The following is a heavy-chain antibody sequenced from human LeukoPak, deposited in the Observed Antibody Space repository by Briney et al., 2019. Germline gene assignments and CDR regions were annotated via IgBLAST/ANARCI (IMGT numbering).Heavy chain of an antibody. J-gene: IGHJ4*02. CDR3: AKVPRFVTMIAYYFDY. Sequence: GESLRLSCAASGLTFSSYVMSWVRQAPGKGLEWVSAISGSGGSTYYADSVKGRFTISRDNSKNTLYLQMNSLRVEDTAVYYCAKVPRFVTMIAYYFDYWGQGTLVTVSP. CDR1: GLTFSSYV. V-gene: IGHV3-23*01. CDR2: ISGSGGST. D-gene: IGHD3-22*01.